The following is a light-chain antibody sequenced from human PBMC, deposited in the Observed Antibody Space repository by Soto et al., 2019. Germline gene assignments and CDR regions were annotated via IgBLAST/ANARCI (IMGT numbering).Light chain of an antibody. CDR1: QSVSSTY. CDR2: GAS. Sequence: DIVLTQSTGTLSLSPGVRATLSCRASQSVSSTYLAWYQHKPGQAPRLLIYGASSRATGIPDRFSGSGAGTDFALTISRLEPEDFAVYYCQQYDRSPYTFGQGTKVDIK. CDR3: QQYDRSPYT. J-gene: IGKJ2*01. V-gene: IGKV3-20*01.